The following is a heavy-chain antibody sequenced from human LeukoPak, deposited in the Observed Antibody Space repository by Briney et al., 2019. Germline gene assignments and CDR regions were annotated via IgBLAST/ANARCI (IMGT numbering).Heavy chain of an antibody. CDR3: ARDPTYCGGNCYSGKYYYGMDV. CDR2: INPSGGST. V-gene: IGHV1-46*01. CDR1: GYTFTSYY. J-gene: IGHJ6*02. D-gene: IGHD2-21*02. Sequence: ASVNVSCKASGYTFTSYYMHWVRQAPGQGLEWMGIINPSGGSTSYAQKFQGRVTMTRDTSTSTVYMELSSLRSEDTAVYYCARDPTYCGGNCYSGKYYYGMDVWGQGTTVTVSS.